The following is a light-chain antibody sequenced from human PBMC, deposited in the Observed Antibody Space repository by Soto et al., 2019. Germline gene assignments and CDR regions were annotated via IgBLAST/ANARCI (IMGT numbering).Light chain of an antibody. CDR2: GAS. CDR3: QQYNDWPPT. Sequence: EIVVQQSPGTLSVSPGERATLSCRASQSVSSNLAWYQQKPGQAPRLLLSGASTRATGMPARFSGSGSGTEFTLTISSLQSEDFAVYYCQQYNDWPPTFGQGTKVDIK. J-gene: IGKJ1*01. CDR1: QSVSSN. V-gene: IGKV3-15*01.